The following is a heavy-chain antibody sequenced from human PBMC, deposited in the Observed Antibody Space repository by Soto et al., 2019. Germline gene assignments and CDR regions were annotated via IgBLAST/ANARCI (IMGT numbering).Heavy chain of an antibody. D-gene: IGHD5-12*01. CDR3: ARGVDASTPLDS. J-gene: IGHJ4*02. V-gene: IGHV1-18*01. Sequence: QVHPVQSGVEVKKPGASVTVSCKPSSYSFSSSGVTWVRQAPGHGLEWVGWINPDNRNTHYAPMVHGRVTMPTDTATFTAYMELRSLTSDDTAVYDCARGVDASTPLDSWGQGTLVTVSS. CDR2: INPDNRNT. CDR1: SYSFSSSG.